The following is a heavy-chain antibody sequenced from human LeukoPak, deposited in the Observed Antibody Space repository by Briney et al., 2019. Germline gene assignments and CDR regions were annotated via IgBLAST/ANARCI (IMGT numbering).Heavy chain of an antibody. J-gene: IGHJ4*02. D-gene: IGHD5-18*01. CDR2: ISGSGGST. V-gene: IGHV3-23*01. Sequence: GGSLRLSCAPSGFTFSSYAMSWVRQAPGKGLEWVSAISGSGGSTYYADSVKGRFTISRDNSKNTLYLQMNSLRAEDTAVYYCAKGGYGYGLGYYFDYWGQGTLVTVSS. CDR3: AKGGYGYGLGYYFDY. CDR1: GFTFSSYA.